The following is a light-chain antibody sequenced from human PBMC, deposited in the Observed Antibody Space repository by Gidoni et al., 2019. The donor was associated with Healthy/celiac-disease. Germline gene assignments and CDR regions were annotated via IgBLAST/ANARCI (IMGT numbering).Light chain of an antibody. CDR3: QSYDSSLSGWV. CDR1: SSNIGAGYD. J-gene: IGLJ3*02. V-gene: IGLV1-40*01. CDR2: GNS. Sequence: QSVLTQPPSVSGAPGQRVTISFTGSSSNIGAGYDVHWYQQLPGTAPKLLIYGNSKRPSGVPDRFSGSKSGTSASLAITGLQAEDEADYYCQSYDSSLSGWVFGGGTKLTVL.